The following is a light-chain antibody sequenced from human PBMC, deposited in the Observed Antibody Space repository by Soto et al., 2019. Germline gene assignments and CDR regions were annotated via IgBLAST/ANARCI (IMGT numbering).Light chain of an antibody. CDR3: VQGTHWPWT. CDR2: QVS. CDR1: QGLVYSDGNTF. Sequence: DVVMTQSPLSLSVTLGQPASISCRSSQGLVYSDGNTFLNWFHQGPGQSPRRLIYQVSNRDSGVPDRFSGSGSGTDYTLTISRVEAEDVGIYYCVQGTHWPWTFGQGTKVEIK. J-gene: IGKJ1*01. V-gene: IGKV2-30*01.